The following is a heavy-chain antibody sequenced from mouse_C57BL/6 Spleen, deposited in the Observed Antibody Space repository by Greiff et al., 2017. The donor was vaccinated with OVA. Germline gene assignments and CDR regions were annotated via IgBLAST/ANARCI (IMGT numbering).Heavy chain of an antibody. Sequence: QVQLKESGAELVKPGASVKISCKASGYAFSSYWMNWVKQRPGKGLEWIGQIYPGDGDTNYNGKFKGKATLTADKSSSTAYRQLSSLTSEDSAVYFCARTHYYGSSPWFAYWGQGTLVTGSA. CDR1: GYAFSSYW. J-gene: IGHJ3*01. CDR2: IYPGDGDT. V-gene: IGHV1-80*01. CDR3: ARTHYYGSSPWFAY. D-gene: IGHD1-1*01.